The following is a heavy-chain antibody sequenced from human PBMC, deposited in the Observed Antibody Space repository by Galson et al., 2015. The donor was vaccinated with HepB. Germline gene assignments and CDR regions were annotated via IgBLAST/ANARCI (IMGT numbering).Heavy chain of an antibody. J-gene: IGHJ3*02. CDR2: ISSSSSTI. V-gene: IGHV3-48*01. D-gene: IGHD4-17*01. Sequence: SLRLSCAASGFTFSSYSMNWVRQAPGKGLEWVSYISSSSSTIYYADSVKGRFTISRDNAKNSLYLQMNSLRAEDTAVYYCARGTGYGDYVDAFDIWGQGTMVTVSS. CDR1: GFTFSSYS. CDR3: ARGTGYGDYVDAFDI.